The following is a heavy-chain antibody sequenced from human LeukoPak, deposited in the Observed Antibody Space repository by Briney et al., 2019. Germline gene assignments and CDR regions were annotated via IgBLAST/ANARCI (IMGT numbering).Heavy chain of an antibody. V-gene: IGHV3-48*02. Sequence: GGSLRLSCAASGFTFSRDSMNWVRQAPGKGLEWVSYINGGGSPIFYADSVKGRFAISRNNAKNSLYLQMNNLRDEDTAVYYCAKNHVTVPNGDWFGPWGQGTLVTVSS. CDR3: AKNHVTVPNGDWFGP. D-gene: IGHD4-11*01. J-gene: IGHJ5*02. CDR2: INGGGSPI. CDR1: GFTFSRDS.